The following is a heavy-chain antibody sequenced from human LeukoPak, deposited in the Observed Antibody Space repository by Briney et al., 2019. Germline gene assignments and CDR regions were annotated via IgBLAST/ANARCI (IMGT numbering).Heavy chain of an antibody. V-gene: IGHV4-4*07. J-gene: IGHJ5*02. CDR2: IYTSGST. CDR3: ARDVIAAAGIPGWFDP. Sequence: SETLSLTCTVSGGSISSYYWSWIRQPAGKGLERIGRIYTSGSTNYNPSLKSRVTMSVDTSKNQFSLKLSSVTAADTAVYYCARDVIAAAGIPGWFDPWGQGTLVTVSS. D-gene: IGHD6-13*01. CDR1: GGSISSYY.